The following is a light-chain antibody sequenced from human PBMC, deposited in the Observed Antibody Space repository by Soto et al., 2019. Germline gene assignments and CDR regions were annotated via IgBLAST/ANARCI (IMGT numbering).Light chain of an antibody. J-gene: IGLJ1*01. Sequence: QSVLTQPASVAGSPGQSITISCTGTSSDVGAYNYVSWYQHHPGKAPKLMIYEVSSRPSGVSNRFSGSKSGNTASLIISGLQSEDEADYYCSSYTSRSTSGFGTGTKPPS. CDR3: SSYTSRSTSG. CDR1: SSDVGAYNY. CDR2: EVS. V-gene: IGLV2-14*01.